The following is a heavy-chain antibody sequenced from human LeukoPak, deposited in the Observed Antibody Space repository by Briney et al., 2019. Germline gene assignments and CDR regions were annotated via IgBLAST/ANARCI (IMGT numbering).Heavy chain of an antibody. CDR3: ARHYYDRSDSYSFDY. D-gene: IGHD3-22*01. Sequence: MTSETLSLTCTVSGGPISGYYWSWIRQPPGKGLEWIGYLYSSGSTNYNPSLKSRVTISLDTSENQFSLKLSSVTAADTAVYYCARHYYDRSDSYSFDYWGQGTLVTVSS. V-gene: IGHV4-59*08. CDR2: LYSSGST. CDR1: GGPISGYY. J-gene: IGHJ4*02.